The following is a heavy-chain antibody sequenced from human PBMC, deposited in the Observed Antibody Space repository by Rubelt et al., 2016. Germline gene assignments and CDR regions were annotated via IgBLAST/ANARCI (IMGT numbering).Heavy chain of an antibody. Sequence: QVQLVESGGGVVQPGGSLRLSCAASGFTFSSYAMHWVRQAPGKGLEWVGVISYDGSNKYYADSVKGRFTISRDNAKNSLYLQMNSLRAEDTAVYYCARDVTGYYDSSGLDYWGQGTLVTVSS. CDR1: GFTFSSYA. CDR2: ISYDGSNK. D-gene: IGHD3-22*01. V-gene: IGHV3-30*04. J-gene: IGHJ4*02. CDR3: ARDVTGYYDSSGLDY.